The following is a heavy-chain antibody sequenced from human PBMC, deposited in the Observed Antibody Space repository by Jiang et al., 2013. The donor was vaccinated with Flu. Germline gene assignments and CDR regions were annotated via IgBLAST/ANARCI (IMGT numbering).Heavy chain of an antibody. D-gene: IGHD2-2*01. J-gene: IGHJ6*02. CDR1: GYIFTTYR. V-gene: IGHV5-51*01. Sequence: GESLEISCQGSGYIFTTYRIAWVRQMPGKGLEWMGMIYPGDSETRYSPSFQGQVTISADKSISTAYLQWSSLKASDTAMYYCARLLIYCSTTSCYSDGMDVWAKGPRSRLL. CDR2: IYPGDSET. CDR3: ARLLIYCSTTSCYSDGMDV.